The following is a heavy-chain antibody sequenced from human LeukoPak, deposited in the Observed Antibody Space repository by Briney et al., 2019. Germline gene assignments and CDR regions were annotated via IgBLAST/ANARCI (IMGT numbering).Heavy chain of an antibody. CDR2: ISSSGSIT. CDR3: ASLSGGWPDPHC. V-gene: IGHV3-48*02. D-gene: IGHD2-15*01. Sequence: PGGSLRLSCAASGFAFSSYSMNWVRQAPGKGLEWVSYISSSGSITYYADSVKGRFTISRDNATKSLYLRLNSLTDEDTAVYYCASLSGGWPDPHCWGQGTPVTVSS. J-gene: IGHJ4*02. CDR1: GFAFSSYS.